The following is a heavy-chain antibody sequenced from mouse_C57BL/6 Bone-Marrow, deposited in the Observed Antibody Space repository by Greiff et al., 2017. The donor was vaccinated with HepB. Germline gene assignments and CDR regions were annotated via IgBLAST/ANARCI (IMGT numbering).Heavy chain of an antibody. CDR1: GYTFTNYW. J-gene: IGHJ4*01. CDR3: ARSRPRDYAMDY. Sequence: QVHVKQSGAELVRPGTSVKMSCKASGYTFTNYWIGWAKQRPGHGLEWIGDIYPGGGYTNYNEKFKGKATLTADKSSSTAYMQFSSLTSEDSAIYYCARSRPRDYAMDYWGQGTSVTVSS. V-gene: IGHV1-63*01. CDR2: IYPGGGYT.